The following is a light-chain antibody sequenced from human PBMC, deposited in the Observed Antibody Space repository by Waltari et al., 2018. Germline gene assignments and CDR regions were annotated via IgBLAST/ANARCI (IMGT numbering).Light chain of an antibody. CDR3: QSFDIRLSGGVV. V-gene: IGLV1-40*01. CDR2: GNN. Sequence: QSVLTQPPSMSGAPGQRVTLSCTGSSANIGAGHDVHWYQVFPGTAPKLLIYGNNNRPSGVPYRFSGSKSDTSASLAIGGLQAEDEADYYCQSFDIRLSGGVVFGGGTKVTVL. J-gene: IGLJ3*02. CDR1: SANIGAGHD.